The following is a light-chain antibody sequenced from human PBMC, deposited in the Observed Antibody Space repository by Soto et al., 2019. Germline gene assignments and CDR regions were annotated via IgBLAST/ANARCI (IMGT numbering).Light chain of an antibody. CDR1: QSLSSS. CDR2: STS. J-gene: IGKJ1*01. Sequence: KLLTQSPGTLSLSPGERATLFCRASQSLSSSLAWYQQKPGQPPRLIIYSTSRRATGVPVRFSGSGSGTDFTLTLVSLQSEDFRVYFCQHYDNWPWTFGQGTKVEIK. V-gene: IGKV3-15*01. CDR3: QHYDNWPWT.